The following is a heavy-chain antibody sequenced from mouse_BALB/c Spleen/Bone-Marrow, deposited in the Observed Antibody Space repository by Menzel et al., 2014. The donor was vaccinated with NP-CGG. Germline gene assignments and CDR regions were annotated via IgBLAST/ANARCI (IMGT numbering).Heavy chain of an antibody. J-gene: IGHJ2*01. CDR2: ISSGGST. CDR1: GFTFSSYA. D-gene: IGHD2-4*01. V-gene: IGHV5-6-5*01. CDR3: ARDDYDDQYYFDC. Sequence: EVMLVESGGGLVKPGGSLKLSCAASGFTFSSYAMSWVRQTPEKRLEWVASISSGGSTYYPDSVKGRFTISRDNARNILYLQMSSLRSEDTAMYYCARDDYDDQYYFDCWGQGTTLTVSS.